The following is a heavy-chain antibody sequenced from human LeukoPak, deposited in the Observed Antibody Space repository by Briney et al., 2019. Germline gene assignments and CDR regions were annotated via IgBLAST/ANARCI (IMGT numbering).Heavy chain of an antibody. D-gene: IGHD3-22*01. CDR3: ARVKYYDSTGYYYHYYMDV. CDR2: IIPISGTA. V-gene: IGHV1-69*05. CDR1: GGTFSSYA. J-gene: IGHJ6*03. Sequence: GASVKVSCKAYGGTFSSYAISWVRQAPGQGLEWMGGIIPISGTADYAQKFQGRVTISTDESTSTAYMELSSLRSEDTAVYYCARVKYYDSTGYYYHYYMDVWGKGTTVTVSS.